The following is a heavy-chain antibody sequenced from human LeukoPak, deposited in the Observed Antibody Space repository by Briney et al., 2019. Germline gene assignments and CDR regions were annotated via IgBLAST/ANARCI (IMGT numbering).Heavy chain of an antibody. J-gene: IGHJ6*03. D-gene: IGHD4-23*01. V-gene: IGHV4-38-2*02. CDR1: GYSISSGYY. Sequence: ETSETLSLTCTVSGYSISSGYYWGWIRQPPGKGLEWVGSFYHSGSTYYNPSLKSRVTISVDTSKNQFSLKLSSVTAADTAVYYCARVSANYYYYYMDVWGKGTTVTISS. CDR2: FYHSGST. CDR3: ARVSANYYYYYMDV.